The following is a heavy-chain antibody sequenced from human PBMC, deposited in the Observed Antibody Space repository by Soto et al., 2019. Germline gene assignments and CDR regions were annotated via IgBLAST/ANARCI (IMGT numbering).Heavy chain of an antibody. CDR2: INAGNGNT. V-gene: IGHV1-3*01. D-gene: IGHD2-15*01. J-gene: IGHJ6*02. CDR1: GYTFTSYA. CDR3: ARGGYCSGGSCPYYYYGMDV. Sequence: ASVKVSCKASGYTFTSYAMHWVRQAPGQRLEWMGWINAGNGNTKYSQKFQGRVTITRDTSASTAYMELSSLRPEDTAVYYCARGGYCSGGSCPYYYYGMDVWGQGTTVTVS.